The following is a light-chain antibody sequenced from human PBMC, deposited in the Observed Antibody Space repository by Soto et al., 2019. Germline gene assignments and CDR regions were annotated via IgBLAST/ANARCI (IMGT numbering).Light chain of an antibody. CDR1: SSNIGSNY. Sequence: QLVLTQPPSASGTPGQRVTISCSGSSSNIGSNYVYWYQQLPGTAPKLLIYRNNQRPSGVPDRFSGSKSGTSASLAISGLRSEDEADYYCAAWDDSLLVVFGGGTKLTVL. J-gene: IGLJ2*01. V-gene: IGLV1-47*01. CDR3: AAWDDSLLVV. CDR2: RNN.